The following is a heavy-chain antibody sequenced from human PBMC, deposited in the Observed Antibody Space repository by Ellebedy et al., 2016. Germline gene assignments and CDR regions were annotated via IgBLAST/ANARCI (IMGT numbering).Heavy chain of an antibody. CDR2: INHSGST. V-gene: IGHV4-34*01. D-gene: IGHD3-3*01. Sequence: SETLSLTCAVYGGSFSGYYWSWIRQPPGKGLEWIGEINHSGSTNYNPSLKSRVTISVDTSKNQFSLKLSSVTAADTAVYYCAREGGELRFLEWSRYGMDVWGQGTTVTVSS. J-gene: IGHJ6*02. CDR3: AREGGELRFLEWSRYGMDV. CDR1: GGSFSGYY.